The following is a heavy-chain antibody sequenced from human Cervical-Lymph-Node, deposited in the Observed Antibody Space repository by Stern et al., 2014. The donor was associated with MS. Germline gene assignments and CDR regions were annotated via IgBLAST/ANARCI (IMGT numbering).Heavy chain of an antibody. V-gene: IGHV1-69*01. CDR2: IISIFGTA. CDR3: ARGEKKWLSLWDY. CDR1: GGTFSSYA. D-gene: IGHD5-12*01. Sequence: QVHLLESGAEVKKPAPSVKVSCKASGGTFSSYAISCVRQAPGPGLEWLGGIISIFGTANYAQKFQGRVTITADESTSTAYMELSSMRSEDTAVYYCARGEKKWLSLWDYWGQGTLVTVSS. J-gene: IGHJ4*02.